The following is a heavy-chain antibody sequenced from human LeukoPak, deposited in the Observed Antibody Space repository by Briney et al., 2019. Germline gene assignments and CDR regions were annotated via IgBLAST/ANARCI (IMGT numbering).Heavy chain of an antibody. V-gene: IGHV4-34*01. CDR2: INHSGST. Sequence: SETLSLACAVYGGSFSGYYWSWIRQPPGKGLEWIGEINHSGSTNYNPSLKSRVTISVDTSKNQFSLKLSSVTAADTAVYYCASRARGHFDYWGQGTLVTVSS. J-gene: IGHJ4*02. CDR1: GGSFSGYY. D-gene: IGHD6-25*01. CDR3: ASRARGHFDY.